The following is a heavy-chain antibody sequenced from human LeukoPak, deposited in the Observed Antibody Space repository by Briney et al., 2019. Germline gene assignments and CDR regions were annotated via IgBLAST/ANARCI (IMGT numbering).Heavy chain of an antibody. D-gene: IGHD2-15*01. CDR1: GFTFSSYT. CDR2: IGSSSTI. V-gene: IGHV3-48*01. CDR3: ARDRVAATWTVFDY. J-gene: IGHJ4*02. Sequence: GGSLRLSCAASGFTFSSYTMNWVRQAPGKGLEWVSYIGSSSTIYYADSVKGRFTISRDNSKNTLYLQMNSPRAEDTAVYYCARDRVAATWTVFDYWGQGTLVTVSS.